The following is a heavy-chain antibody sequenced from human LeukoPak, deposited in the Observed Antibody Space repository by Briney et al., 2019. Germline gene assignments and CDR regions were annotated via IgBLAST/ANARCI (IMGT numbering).Heavy chain of an antibody. D-gene: IGHD6-19*01. CDR2: ISGSGGST. V-gene: IGHV3-23*01. J-gene: IGHJ4*02. CDR3: AKDGSIAVAGTLGY. CDR1: GFTFSSYA. Sequence: GGSLRLSCAASGFTFSSYAMSWVRQAPGKGLEWVSAISGSGGSTYYADSVKGRLTISRDNSKNTLYLQMNSLRAEDTAVYYCAKDGSIAVAGTLGYWGQGTLVTVSS.